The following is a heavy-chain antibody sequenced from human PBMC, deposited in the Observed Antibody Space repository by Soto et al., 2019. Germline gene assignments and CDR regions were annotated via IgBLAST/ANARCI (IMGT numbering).Heavy chain of an antibody. CDR2: IIPILGIA. CDR3: AGQLRYFDWAHYFDY. V-gene: IGHV1-69*02. Sequence: VKVSCKASGGTFSSYTISWVRQAPGQGLEWMGRIIPILGIANYAQKFQGRVTITADKSTSTAYMELSSLRSEDTAVYYCAGQLRYFDWAHYFDYWGQGTLVTVSS. D-gene: IGHD3-9*01. J-gene: IGHJ4*02. CDR1: GGTFSSYT.